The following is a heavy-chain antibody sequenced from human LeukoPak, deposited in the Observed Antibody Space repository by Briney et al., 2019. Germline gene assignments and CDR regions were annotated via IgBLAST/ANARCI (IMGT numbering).Heavy chain of an antibody. D-gene: IGHD2-2*01. Sequence: GGSLRLSCAASGFTFSSYGMHWVRQAPGKGLEWVAVISYDGSNKYYADSVKGRFTISRDNAKNSLYLQMNSLRAEDTAVYYCARDYGPAAIDYWGQGTLVTVSS. J-gene: IGHJ4*02. CDR3: ARDYGPAAIDY. CDR2: ISYDGSNK. V-gene: IGHV3-30*03. CDR1: GFTFSSYG.